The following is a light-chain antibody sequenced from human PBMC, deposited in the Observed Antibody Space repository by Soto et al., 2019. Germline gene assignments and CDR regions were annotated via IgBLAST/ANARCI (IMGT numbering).Light chain of an antibody. CDR3: QQYNSYWT. Sequence: DIQMTQSPSTLSASVGDRVTITCRASQSISTWLAWYQQKPGKAPKLLISKASSLESGVPSRFSGSGSETEFTLTISSLQPDDFATYYCQQYNSYWTFGQGTKVEIK. CDR2: KAS. J-gene: IGKJ1*01. V-gene: IGKV1-5*03. CDR1: QSISTW.